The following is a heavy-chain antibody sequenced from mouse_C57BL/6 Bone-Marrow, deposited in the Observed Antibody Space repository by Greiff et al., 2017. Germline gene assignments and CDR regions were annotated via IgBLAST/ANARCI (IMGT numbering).Heavy chain of an antibody. D-gene: IGHD2-2*01. CDR2: IDPEDGDT. J-gene: IGHJ1*03. Sequence: VQLKQSGAELVRPGASVKLSCTASGFNIKDYYMHWVKQRPEQGLEWIGRIDPEDGDTEYAPKFQGKATMTADTSSNTAYLQLSSLTSEDTAVYYCTKYGYEYWYFDVWGTGTTVTVSS. V-gene: IGHV14-1*01. CDR1: GFNIKDYY. CDR3: TKYGYEYWYFDV.